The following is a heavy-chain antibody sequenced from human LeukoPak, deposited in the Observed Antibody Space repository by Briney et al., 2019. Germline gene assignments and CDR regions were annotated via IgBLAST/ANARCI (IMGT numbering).Heavy chain of an antibody. CDR1: GFTFDDYA. CDR3: AKASHSSGYYYHFDY. CDR2: ISWNSGSI. D-gene: IGHD3-22*01. V-gene: IGHV3-9*01. Sequence: QPGGSLRLSCAASGFTFDDYAMHWVRQAPGKGLEWVSGISWNSGSIGYADSVKGRFTISRDNAKNSLYLQMNSLRAEDTALYYCAKASHSSGYYYHFDYWGQGTLVTVSS. J-gene: IGHJ4*02.